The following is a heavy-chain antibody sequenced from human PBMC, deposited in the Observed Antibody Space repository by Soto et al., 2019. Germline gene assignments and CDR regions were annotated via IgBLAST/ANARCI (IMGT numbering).Heavy chain of an antibody. V-gene: IGHV3-66*01. Sequence: EVQLVESGGGLVQPGGSLRLSCAASGFTVSSNYMSWVRQAPGKGLEWVSVIYSGGSTYYADSVKGRFTISRDNSKNTLYLQMNSLRAEDTAVYYCAREHSSGLTPHDYGMDVWGQGTTVTVSS. D-gene: IGHD6-19*01. J-gene: IGHJ6*02. CDR1: GFTVSSNY. CDR3: AREHSSGLTPHDYGMDV. CDR2: IYSGGST.